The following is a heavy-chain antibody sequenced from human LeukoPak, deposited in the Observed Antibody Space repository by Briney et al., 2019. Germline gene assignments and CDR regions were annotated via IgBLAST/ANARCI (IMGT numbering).Heavy chain of an antibody. CDR3: ARSTSMIVVVFGDAFDI. D-gene: IGHD3-22*01. CDR2: MYHSGST. J-gene: IGHJ3*02. Sequence: SETLSLTCAVSGYSISSGYYWGWIRQTPGKELEWIASMYHSGSTYFNPPLKSRVTISVDTSKNQFSLKLSSVTAADTAVYYCARSTSMIVVVFGDAFDIWGQGTMVTVSS. V-gene: IGHV4-38-2*01. CDR1: GYSISSGYY.